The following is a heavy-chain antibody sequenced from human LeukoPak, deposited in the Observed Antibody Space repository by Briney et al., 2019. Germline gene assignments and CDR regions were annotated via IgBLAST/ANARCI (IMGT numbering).Heavy chain of an antibody. J-gene: IGHJ5*02. D-gene: IGHD3-22*01. CDR2: IRSDGNNK. CDR1: GFTFSSYG. CDR3: ARDTGDYYDSSGYYYAGWFDP. V-gene: IGHV3-30*02. Sequence: GGSLRLSCAASGFTFSSYGMHWVRQDPGKGLEWVAFIRSDGNNKFYADSLKGRFTVSRDNSRNNVYLQMNSLRIEDTAVYYCARDTGDYYDSSGYYYAGWFDPWGQGTLVTVSA.